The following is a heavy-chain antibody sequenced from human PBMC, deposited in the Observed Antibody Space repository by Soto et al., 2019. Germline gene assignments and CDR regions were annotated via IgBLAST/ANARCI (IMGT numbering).Heavy chain of an antibody. CDR1: GFTFSSYW. V-gene: IGHV3-7*04. Sequence: EVQLVESGGGLVQPGGSLRLSCAASGFTFSSYWMSWVRQAPGRGLEWVATIKQAGSEKYHVDSVKGRFTISRDNAKNSLYLQMNSLRAEDTAVYYCARGGNAAMFYWGQGTLVTVSS. J-gene: IGHJ4*02. D-gene: IGHD5-18*01. CDR2: IKQAGSEK. CDR3: ARGGNAAMFY.